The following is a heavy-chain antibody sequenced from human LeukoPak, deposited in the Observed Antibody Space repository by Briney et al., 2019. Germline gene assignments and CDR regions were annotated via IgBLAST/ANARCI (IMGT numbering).Heavy chain of an antibody. CDR1: VFSFTNYA. Sequence: GGSLSLSCASCVFSFTNYAINGVRQAPGKGLEWVSGISASGGSTFYADSVKDRFTIPRDSSKTKVYLQMNSLSGKDGHGYDYSKGSAYDANAARDYWGQGTQVTVSS. V-gene: IGHV3-23*01. CDR2: ISASGGST. CDR3: SKGSAYDANAARDY. J-gene: IGHJ4*02. D-gene: IGHD5-12*01.